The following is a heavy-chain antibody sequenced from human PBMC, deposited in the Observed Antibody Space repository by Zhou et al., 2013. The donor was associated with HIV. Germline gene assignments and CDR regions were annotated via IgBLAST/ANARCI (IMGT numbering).Heavy chain of an antibody. CDR3: ARSPIFGVVIKYNWFDP. Sequence: QVQLVQSGAEVKKPGSSVKVSCKASGGTFSSYAISWVRQAPGQGLEWMGGIIPIFGTANYAQKFQGRVTITTDESTSTAYMELSSLRSEDTAVYYCARSPIFGVVIKYNWFDPWGQGTLVTVSS. V-gene: IGHV1-69*05. D-gene: IGHD3-3*01. CDR2: IIPIFGTA. J-gene: IGHJ5*02. CDR1: GGTFSSYA.